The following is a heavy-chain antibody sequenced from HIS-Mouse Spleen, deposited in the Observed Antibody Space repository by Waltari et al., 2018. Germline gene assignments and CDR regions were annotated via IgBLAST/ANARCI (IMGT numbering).Heavy chain of an antibody. CDR2: IIPILGTA. CDR3: AGGMDYGDYYFDY. D-gene: IGHD4-17*01. V-gene: IGHV1-69*01. CDR1: GGTFSSYA. Sequence: QVQLVQSGAEVKKPGSSVKVSCKASGGTFSSYAISWVRQAPGQGLEWMGGIIPILGTAKYAQKCQGRVTSTADESTSTAYMELSSLRSEDTAVYYCAGGMDYGDYYFDYWGQGTLVTVSS. J-gene: IGHJ4*02.